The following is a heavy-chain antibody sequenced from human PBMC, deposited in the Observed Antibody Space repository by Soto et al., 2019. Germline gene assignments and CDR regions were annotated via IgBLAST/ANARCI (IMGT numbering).Heavy chain of an antibody. J-gene: IGHJ6*02. V-gene: IGHV1-18*01. D-gene: IGHD3-3*01. CDR2: ISAYNGNT. Sequence: QVQLVQSGAEVKKPGASVKVSCKASGYTFTSYGISWVRQAPGQGLEWMGWISAYNGNTNYAQKLQGRVTMTTDTSTSTAYMELRSLRSDDTAVYYCARDQITIFGVVIDYYYGMDVWGQGTTVTVSS. CDR3: ARDQITIFGVVIDYYYGMDV. CDR1: GYTFTSYG.